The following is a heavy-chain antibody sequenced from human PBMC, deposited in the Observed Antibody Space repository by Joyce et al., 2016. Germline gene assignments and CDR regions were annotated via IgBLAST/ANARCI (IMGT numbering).Heavy chain of an antibody. D-gene: IGHD1-26*01. CDR1: GFTFSNYW. V-gene: IGHV3-74*03. Sequence: VQLVEAGGGLVQPGGSLRLSCAASGFTFSNYWMHWVRQAPGKGLVWVSRVKYDGTIKEYADSVKGRFTISRDNAKNTVHLQMNSLTAEDTAVYYCVRDGWGYWGQGALVTVSS. CDR3: VRDGWGY. J-gene: IGHJ4*02. CDR2: VKYDGTIK.